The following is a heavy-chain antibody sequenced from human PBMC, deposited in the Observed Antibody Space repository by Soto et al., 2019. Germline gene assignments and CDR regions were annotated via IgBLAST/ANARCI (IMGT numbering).Heavy chain of an antibody. CDR3: TTDRNNWNSLEYFQH. CDR2: IKSKTDGGTT. V-gene: IGHV3-15*01. D-gene: IGHD1-7*01. CDR1: GFTFSNAW. Sequence: SLRLSCAASGFTFSNAWMSWVRQAPGKGLEWVGRIKSKTDGGTTDYAAPVKGRFTISRDDSKNTLYLQMNSLKTEDTAVYYCTTDRNNWNSLEYFQHWGQGTLVTVSS. J-gene: IGHJ1*01.